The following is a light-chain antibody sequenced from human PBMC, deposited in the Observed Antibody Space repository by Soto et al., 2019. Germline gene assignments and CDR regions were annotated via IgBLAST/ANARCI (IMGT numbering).Light chain of an antibody. V-gene: IGKV3-20*01. Sequence: EIVLTQSPGTLSLSPGDSATLSCRASQSVARNSIAWYQQRPGQAPRLLIYAASGRATDVPDRFSGSGSGTAFTLTISEVQPDDFAVYNCQHYGGSPAWTFGQGTKVDIK. CDR2: AAS. CDR1: QSVARNS. J-gene: IGKJ1*01. CDR3: QHYGGSPAWT.